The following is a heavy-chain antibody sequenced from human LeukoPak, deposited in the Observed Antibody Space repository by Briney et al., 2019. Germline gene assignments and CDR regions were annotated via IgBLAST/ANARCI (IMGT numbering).Heavy chain of an antibody. Sequence: SETLSLACAVYGGSFSGYYWSWIRQPPGKVLEWNGEINHSGSTNYNPSLKSRFTISGDTSKNQFSLKLSSVTAADTAVYYCARAPRVPAAMRPNWFDPWGQGTLVTVSS. CDR2: INHSGST. D-gene: IGHD2-2*01. V-gene: IGHV4-34*01. CDR1: GGSFSGYY. J-gene: IGHJ5*02. CDR3: ARAPRVPAAMRPNWFDP.